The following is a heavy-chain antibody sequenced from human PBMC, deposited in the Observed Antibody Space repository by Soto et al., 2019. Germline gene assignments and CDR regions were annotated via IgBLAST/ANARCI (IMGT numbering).Heavy chain of an antibody. J-gene: IGHJ4*02. CDR3: ATVLEGGYSYVPNY. D-gene: IGHD5-18*01. V-gene: IGHV1-24*01. Sequence: GASVKVSCKASGYTFTDYYIHWVRQAPGKGLEWMGGFDPEDGETNYAQKFQGRVTMTEDTSTDTAYMELSSLRSEDTAVYYCATVLEGGYSYVPNYWGQGTLVTVSS. CDR1: GYTFTDYY. CDR2: FDPEDGET.